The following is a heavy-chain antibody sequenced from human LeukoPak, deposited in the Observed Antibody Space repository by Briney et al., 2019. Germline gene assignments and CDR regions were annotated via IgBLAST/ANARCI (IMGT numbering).Heavy chain of an antibody. V-gene: IGHV3-53*05. CDR2: LYGAGST. CDR3: ARGGTPGYSTGWIDY. Sequence: PGGSLRLSCAASGLTVSSNYMSWVRQAPGKGLEWVSVLYGAGSTYYADSVKGRFTISRDNSKNTLFLQMNSLRGEDTAVYYCARGGTPGYSTGWIDYWGQGTLVTVSS. D-gene: IGHD6-19*01. J-gene: IGHJ4*02. CDR1: GLTVSSNY.